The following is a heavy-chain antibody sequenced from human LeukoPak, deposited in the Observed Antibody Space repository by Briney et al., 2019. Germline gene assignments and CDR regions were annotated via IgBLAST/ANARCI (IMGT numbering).Heavy chain of an antibody. D-gene: IGHD4-17*01. CDR3: TTTTVTTWDAFDI. V-gene: IGHV3-15*01. CDR2: IKSNTDGATT. Sequence: GGSLRLSCAASGFTFSNAWMSWVRQAPGKWLEWVGRIKSNTDGATTDYAAPVKGRFTISRDDSKNTLYLQMNSLKTEDTAVYYCTTTTVTTWDAFDIWGQGTMVPVSS. CDR1: GFTFSNAW. J-gene: IGHJ3*02.